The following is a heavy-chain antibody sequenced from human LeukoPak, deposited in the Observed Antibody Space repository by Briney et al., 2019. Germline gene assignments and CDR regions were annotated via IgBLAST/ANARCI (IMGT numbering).Heavy chain of an antibody. D-gene: IGHD6-19*01. J-gene: IGHJ3*02. V-gene: IGHV5-51*01. Sequence: KDGESLKVSCKGSGYSFTSYWIGWVRQMPGKGLEWMGIIYPGDSDTRYSPSFQGQVTISADKSISTAYLQWSSLKASDTAMYYCARPQWPRAVDAFDIWGQGTMVTVSS. CDR3: ARPQWPRAVDAFDI. CDR2: IYPGDSDT. CDR1: GYSFTSYW.